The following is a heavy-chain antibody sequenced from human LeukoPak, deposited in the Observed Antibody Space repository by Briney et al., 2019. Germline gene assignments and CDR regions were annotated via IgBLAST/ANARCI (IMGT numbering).Heavy chain of an antibody. CDR2: IYSGGST. J-gene: IGHJ4*02. Sequence: GGSLRLSCAASGFTFSSYAMSWVRQAPGKGLEWVSVIYSGGSTYYADSVKGRFTISRDNSKNTLYLQMNSLRAEDTAVYYCARGDYYDSSGYYFLDYWGQGTLVTVSS. V-gene: IGHV3-66*01. D-gene: IGHD3-22*01. CDR1: GFTFSSYA. CDR3: ARGDYYDSSGYYFLDY.